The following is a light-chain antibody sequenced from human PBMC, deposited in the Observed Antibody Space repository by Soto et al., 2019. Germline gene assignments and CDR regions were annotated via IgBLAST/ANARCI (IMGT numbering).Light chain of an antibody. V-gene: IGKV1-5*01. Sequence: DIQMTQSPSTLSASIGDRVTITCRASQSVNRWLAWYQQKPGKAPKLLIYDASTLGSGVPSRFSGSGFGTEFPLTISNLQPDDFATYFCKQYIDYRTFGQGTKV. CDR1: QSVNRW. CDR3: KQYIDYRT. J-gene: IGKJ1*01. CDR2: DAS.